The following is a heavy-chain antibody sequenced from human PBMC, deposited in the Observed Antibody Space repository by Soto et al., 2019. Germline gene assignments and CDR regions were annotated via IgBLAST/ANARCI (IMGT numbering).Heavy chain of an antibody. Sequence: SETLSLTCTVSGGSVSSFSYYWSWIRQPPGKGLEWIGYIYYSGSTNYNPSLKSRVTLSVDTSKNQFSLKLSSVTAADTAMYFCARDNGLFISYYWGQGTLVTVSS. CDR1: GGSVSSFSYY. J-gene: IGHJ4*02. CDR3: ARDNGLFISYY. CDR2: IYYSGST. V-gene: IGHV4-61*01. D-gene: IGHD3-10*01.